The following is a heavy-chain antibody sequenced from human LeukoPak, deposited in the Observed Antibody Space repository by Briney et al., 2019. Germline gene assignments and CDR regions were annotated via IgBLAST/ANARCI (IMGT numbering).Heavy chain of an antibody. J-gene: IGHJ5*02. Sequence: ASVKVSCKAFGYTFTSFQIHWVRQAPGQGLEWLGVVDPGGGSTTYAQKFQRRVTMARDTSTSTVYMDLSSLRSEDTAIYYCARGVRRRFDPWGQGTLVTVSS. CDR1: GYTFTSFQ. CDR2: VDPGGGST. D-gene: IGHD6-6*01. CDR3: ARGVRRRFDP. V-gene: IGHV1-46*01.